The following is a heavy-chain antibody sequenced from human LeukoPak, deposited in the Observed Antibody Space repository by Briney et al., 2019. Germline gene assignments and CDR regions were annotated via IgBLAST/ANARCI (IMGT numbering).Heavy chain of an antibody. Sequence: PGGSLRLSCVASGFTFSSLAMNWVRQAPGKGLEWVSSISSNSSYIQYADSVKGRFTISRDNARNSLYLQMNNLRAEDTAVYYCARGPTASGLYYFDYWGQGTLVTVSS. CDR1: GFTFSSLA. J-gene: IGHJ4*02. CDR2: ISSNSSYI. V-gene: IGHV3-21*01. D-gene: IGHD6-25*01. CDR3: ARGPTASGLYYFDY.